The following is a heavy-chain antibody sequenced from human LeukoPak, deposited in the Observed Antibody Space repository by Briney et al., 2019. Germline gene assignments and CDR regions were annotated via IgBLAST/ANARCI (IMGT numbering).Heavy chain of an antibody. CDR3: AKSLIAAAGTGAFDI. V-gene: IGHV3-33*03. J-gene: IGHJ3*02. Sequence: GGSLRLSCAVSGFTFSSYGMHWVRQAPGKGLEWVAVTYSDGSNKYYADSVKGRFTISRDNAKNSLYLQMNSLRAEDTAVYYCAKSLIAAAGTGAFDIWGQGTMVTVSS. CDR2: TYSDGSNK. CDR1: GFTFSSYG. D-gene: IGHD6-13*01.